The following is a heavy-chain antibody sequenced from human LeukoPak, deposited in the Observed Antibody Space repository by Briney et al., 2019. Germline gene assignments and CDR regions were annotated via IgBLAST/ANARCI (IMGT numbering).Heavy chain of an antibody. CDR3: AKGDIGVVPAVKLRVGMDV. CDR1: GFTFSSYG. Sequence: GRSLGLSCAASGFTFSSYGMHWVRQAPGKGLEWAAVISYDGSNKYYVDSVKGRFTISRDNSKNTLYLQMNSLRAEDTAVYYCAKGDIGVVPAVKLRVGMDVWGKGTTVTVSS. CDR2: ISYDGSNK. V-gene: IGHV3-30*18. J-gene: IGHJ6*04. D-gene: IGHD2-2*01.